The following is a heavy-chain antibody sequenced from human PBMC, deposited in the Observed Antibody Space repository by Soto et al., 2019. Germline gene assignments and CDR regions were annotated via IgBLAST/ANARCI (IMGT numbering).Heavy chain of an antibody. Sequence: SETLSLTCTVSGGSISSSSYYWGWIRQPPGKGLEWIGSIYYSGSTYYNPSLKSRVTISVDTSKNQFSLKLSSVTAADTAVYYCARETGGEVRGPARYMDVWGKGTTVTVSS. CDR2: IYYSGST. D-gene: IGHD3-10*01. J-gene: IGHJ6*03. V-gene: IGHV4-39*02. CDR1: GGSISSSSYY. CDR3: ARETGGEVRGPARYMDV.